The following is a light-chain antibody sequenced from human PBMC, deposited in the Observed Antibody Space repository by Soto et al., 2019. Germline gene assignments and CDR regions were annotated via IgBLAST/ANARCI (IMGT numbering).Light chain of an antibody. CDR1: QTISSW. V-gene: IGKV1-39*01. CDR2: TSS. J-gene: IGKJ1*01. CDR3: QQGYSRPRT. Sequence: IHTSQSAASLSGSAGDRVTINSRASQTISSWLAWYQQKQGKAPNLLIFTSSNLESGVPYRFSGSGSGTDFTLNISSLQPEDFATYFCQQGYSRPRTFGPAPKADLK.